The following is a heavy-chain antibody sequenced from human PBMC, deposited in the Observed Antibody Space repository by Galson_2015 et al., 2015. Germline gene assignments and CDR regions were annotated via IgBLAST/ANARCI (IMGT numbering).Heavy chain of an antibody. D-gene: IGHD5/OR15-5a*01. CDR1: GYSFSSYE. J-gene: IGHJ4*02. V-gene: IGHV1-8*01. CDR2: MNPNNGKT. Sequence: SVKVSCKASGYSFSSYEINWVRQASGQGLEWMGWMNPNNGKTGYAQKFEGRVTMTRNNSISTAYMELTSLTSEDTAVYYCVRARGDVVSASLLYYFDAWGQGTLVSVSS. CDR3: VRARGDVVSASLLYYFDA.